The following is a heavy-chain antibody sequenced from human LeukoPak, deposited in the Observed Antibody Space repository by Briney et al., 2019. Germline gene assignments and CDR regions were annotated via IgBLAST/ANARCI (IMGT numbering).Heavy chain of an antibody. CDR1: GFTFSTYW. J-gene: IGHJ4*02. V-gene: IGHV3-23*01. CDR2: FDGNADGT. CDR3: VKPRIIGLGWAQFDY. Sequence: GGSLRLSCSASGFTFSTYWMTWVRQPPGKGLEWVASFDGNADGTHYADSVKGRCTISRDNSKSTVYLQMNSLRAEDTAIYYCVKPRIIGLGWAQFDYWGQGSLVTVSS. D-gene: IGHD2-15*01.